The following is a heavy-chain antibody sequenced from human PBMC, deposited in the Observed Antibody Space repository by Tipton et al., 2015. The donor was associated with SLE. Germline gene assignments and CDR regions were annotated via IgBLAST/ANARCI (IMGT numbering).Heavy chain of an antibody. D-gene: IGHD5-24*01. CDR2: IYHSGHT. V-gene: IGHV4-61*09. J-gene: IGHJ2*01. CDR3: ARRGYNDLYFDL. Sequence: TLSLTCTVSGGSINSGRYYWSWIPQPAGRGLEWIGEIYHSGHTNYKRALKSLVTISRDTSENKFSLKMSSVTAADTAVYYCARRGYNDLYFDLWGRGALVTVSS. CDR1: GGSINSGRYY.